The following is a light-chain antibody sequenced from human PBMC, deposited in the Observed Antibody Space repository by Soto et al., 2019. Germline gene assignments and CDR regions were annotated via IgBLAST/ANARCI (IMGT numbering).Light chain of an antibody. CDR3: SSYAGTYNLYF. J-gene: IGLJ1*01. V-gene: IGLV1-40*01. Sequence: QSVLTQPPSVSGAPGQRVTISCSGTSSSIGAGYEVHWYHQLPGTAPKLMIYEVSKRPSGVPDLFSGSKSGNTASLTVSGLQAEDEADYYCSSYAGTYNLYFFGTWTKVTVL. CDR2: EVS. CDR1: SSSIGAGYE.